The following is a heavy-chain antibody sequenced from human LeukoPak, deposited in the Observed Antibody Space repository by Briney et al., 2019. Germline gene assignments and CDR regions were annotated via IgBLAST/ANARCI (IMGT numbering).Heavy chain of an antibody. J-gene: IGHJ5*02. V-gene: IGHV1-2*02. CDR3: ARDTAMFPNWFDP. CDR2: INPNSGGT. D-gene: IGHD5-18*01. CDR1: GYTFTGNY. Sequence: GASVTVSCKASGYTFTGNYMHWVRQAPGQGLEWMGWINPNSGGTNYAQKFQGRVTMTRDTSISTAYMELSRLRSDDTAVYYCARDTAMFPNWFDPWGQGTLVTVSS.